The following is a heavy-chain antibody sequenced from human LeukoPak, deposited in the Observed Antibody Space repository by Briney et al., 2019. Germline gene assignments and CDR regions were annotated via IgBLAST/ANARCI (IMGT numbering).Heavy chain of an antibody. V-gene: IGHV4-61*05. CDR1: GASISSSSYY. CDR3: ARRPVEMAAIREDNWLDP. J-gene: IGHJ5*02. Sequence: SETLSLTCTVSGASISSSSYYWGWIRQPPGKGLEWIGRIYYSGATNYNPSLKGRVTMSIDTSKNQFSLKLSSVTAADTAVYYCARRPVEMAAIREDNWLDPWGQGTLVTVSS. D-gene: IGHD5-24*01. CDR2: IYYSGAT.